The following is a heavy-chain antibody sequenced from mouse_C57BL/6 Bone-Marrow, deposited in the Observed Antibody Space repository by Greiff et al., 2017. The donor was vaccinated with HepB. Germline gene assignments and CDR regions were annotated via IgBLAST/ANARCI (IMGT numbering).Heavy chain of an antibody. Sequence: EVNLVESGGGLVQPGESLKLSCESNEYEFPSHDMSWVRKTPEKRLELVAAINSDGGSTYYPDTMERRFVISRDNTKKTLYLQMSSLRSEDTALYYCARQRSYYGSSPYWYFDVWGTGTTVTVSS. J-gene: IGHJ1*03. CDR2: INSDGGST. V-gene: IGHV5-2*01. CDR3: ARQRSYYGSSPYWYFDV. D-gene: IGHD1-1*01. CDR1: EYEFPSHD.